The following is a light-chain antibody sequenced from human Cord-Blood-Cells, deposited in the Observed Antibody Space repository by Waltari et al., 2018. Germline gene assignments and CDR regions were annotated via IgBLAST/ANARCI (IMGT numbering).Light chain of an antibody. CDR1: SSDVGGYNY. CDR2: YAS. CDR3: CSYAGSYTVV. Sequence: QSALTQPRSVSGSPGQSVTIPCTGTSSDVGGYNYVSWYQQHPGKAPKLMIYYASNRPSGLPDRVSGSKSGNTASLTISGLQAEDEADYYCCSYAGSYTVVFGGGTKLTVL. V-gene: IGLV2-11*01. J-gene: IGLJ2*01.